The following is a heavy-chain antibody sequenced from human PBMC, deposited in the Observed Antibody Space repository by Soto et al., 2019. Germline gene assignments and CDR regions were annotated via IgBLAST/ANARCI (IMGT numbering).Heavy chain of an antibody. Sequence: ASVKVSCKVSGYTLTGSSMHWVRQAPGRGLEWMGGFDPEDGDTVYAQSFQGRATITEDSSTDTAYMELNSLRVEDTAIYHCASARCSSACYLIDYWGLGTLVTVSS. CDR2: FDPEDGDT. V-gene: IGHV1-24*01. CDR3: ASARCSSACYLIDY. D-gene: IGHD2-21*02. J-gene: IGHJ4*02. CDR1: GYTLTGSS.